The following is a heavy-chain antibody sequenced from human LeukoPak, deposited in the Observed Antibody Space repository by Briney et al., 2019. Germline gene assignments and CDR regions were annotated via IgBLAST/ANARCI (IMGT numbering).Heavy chain of an antibody. J-gene: IGHJ4*02. Sequence: VKDSRKASLGTLISYAMSGVRPAPGRGVEWMGRIIPIFGTANYAQKFQGRVTITADESTSTAYMELSSLRSEDTAVYYCARGTSFDWLLLAFDYWGQGTLVTVSS. CDR3: ARGTSFDWLLLAFDY. D-gene: IGHD3-9*01. CDR2: IIPIFGTA. V-gene: IGHV1-69*01. CDR1: LGTLISYA.